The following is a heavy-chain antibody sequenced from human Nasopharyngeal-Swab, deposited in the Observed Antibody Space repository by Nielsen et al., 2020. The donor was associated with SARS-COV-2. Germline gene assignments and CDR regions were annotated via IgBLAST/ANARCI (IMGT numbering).Heavy chain of an antibody. Sequence: GESLKISCAASGFTFSSYAMSWVRQAPGKGLEWVSAISGSGGSTYYADSVKGRFTISRDNSKNTLYLQMNSLRAEDTAVYYCAKEGGEAAAGTALYYYYGMDVWGQGTPVTVSS. CDR3: AKEGGEAAAGTALYYYYGMDV. CDR2: ISGSGGST. J-gene: IGHJ6*02. D-gene: IGHD6-13*01. CDR1: GFTFSSYA. V-gene: IGHV3-23*01.